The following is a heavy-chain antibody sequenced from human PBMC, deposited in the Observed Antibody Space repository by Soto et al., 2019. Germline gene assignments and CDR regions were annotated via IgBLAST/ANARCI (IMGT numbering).Heavy chain of an antibody. V-gene: IGHV3-48*02. D-gene: IGHD3-10*01. CDR3: ASDSYGSGSYYPLPRYGMAV. J-gene: IGHJ6*04. CDR1: GFTFSSYS. Sequence: EVQLVESGGGLVQPGGSLRLSCASSGFTFSSYSMNWVRQAPGKGLEWVSYISSSSSTIYYADSVKGRFTISRDNAKNSLYLQMNSLRDEDTAVYYCASDSYGSGSYYPLPRYGMAVWGKGTTVTVSS. CDR2: ISSSSSTI.